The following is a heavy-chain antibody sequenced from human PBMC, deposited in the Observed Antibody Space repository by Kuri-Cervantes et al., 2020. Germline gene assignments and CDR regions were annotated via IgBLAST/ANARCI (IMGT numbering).Heavy chain of an antibody. CDR3: AKFARDGAFDI. Sequence: GESLKISCAASGFTFSSYGMHWVRQAPGKGLEWVAVISYDGSNKYYADSVKGRFTISRDNSKNTLYLQMNSLRAEDTAVYYCAKFARDGAFDIWGQGTRVTVSS. CDR2: ISYDGSNK. J-gene: IGHJ3*02. CDR1: GFTFSSYG. V-gene: IGHV3-30*18.